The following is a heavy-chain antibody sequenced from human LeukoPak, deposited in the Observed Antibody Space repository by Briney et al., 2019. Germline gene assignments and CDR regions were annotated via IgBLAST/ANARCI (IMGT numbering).Heavy chain of an antibody. CDR2: IYYSGSI. J-gene: IGHJ3*02. D-gene: IGHD3-10*01. V-gene: IGHV4-59*01. Sequence: PSETLSLTCTVSGGSISSYYWSWIRQPPGKGLEWIGYIYYSGSINYNPSLKSRVTISVDTSKNQFSLKLSSVTAADTAVYYCAREVRLLWFGELLYHAFDIWGQGTMVTVSS. CDR1: GGSISSYY. CDR3: AREVRLLWFGELLYHAFDI.